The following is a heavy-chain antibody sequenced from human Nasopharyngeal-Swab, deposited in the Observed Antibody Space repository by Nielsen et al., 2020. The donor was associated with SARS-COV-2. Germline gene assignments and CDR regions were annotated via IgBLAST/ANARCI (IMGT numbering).Heavy chain of an antibody. V-gene: IGHV4-31*03. CDR3: ARGGTIFGVVG. CDR1: GGSISSGGYY. D-gene: IGHD3-3*01. J-gene: IGHJ4*02. Sequence: TLSLTCTVSGGSISSGGYYWSWIRQHPGKGLEWIGYIYYSGSAYYNPSLKSRVTISVDTSKNQFSLKLSSVTAADTAVYYCARGGTIFGVVGWGQGTLVTVSS. CDR2: IYYSGSA.